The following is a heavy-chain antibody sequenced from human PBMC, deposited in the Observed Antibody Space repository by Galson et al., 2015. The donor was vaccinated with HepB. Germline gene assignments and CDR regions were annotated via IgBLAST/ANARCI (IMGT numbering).Heavy chain of an antibody. Sequence: SLRLSCAASGFTFSSYWMNWVRQAPGKGLEWVANIKQDGTEKYFVDSVKGRFTISRDNARKSLYLQMNSLRGEDTAVYYCARATDYYDSSGLGAFDIWGQGTVLTVSS. D-gene: IGHD3-22*01. CDR3: ARATDYYDSSGLGAFDI. J-gene: IGHJ3*02. CDR1: GFTFSSYW. CDR2: IKQDGTEK. V-gene: IGHV3-7*03.